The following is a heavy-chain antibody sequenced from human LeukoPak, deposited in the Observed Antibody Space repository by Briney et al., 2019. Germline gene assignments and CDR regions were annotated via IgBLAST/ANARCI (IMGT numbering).Heavy chain of an antibody. V-gene: IGHV1-18*04. CDR2: ISAYNGNT. D-gene: IGHD2-15*01. CDR1: GHTFTSYG. CDR3: ARVGYCSGGSCYPSYFQH. Sequence: ASVKVSCKASGHTFTSYGISWVRQAPGQGLEWMGWISAYNGNTNYAQKLQGRVTMTTDTSTSTAYMELRSLRSDDTAVYYCARVGYCSGGSCYPSYFQHWGQGTLVTVSS. J-gene: IGHJ1*01.